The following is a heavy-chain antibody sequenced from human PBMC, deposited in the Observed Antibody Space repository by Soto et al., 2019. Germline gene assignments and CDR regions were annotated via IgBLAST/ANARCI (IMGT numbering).Heavy chain of an antibody. Sequence: QVQLVQSGAEVKKPGASVKVSCKASGYTFTSYGISWVRQAPGQGLEWMGWISAYNGNTNYAQKLQGRVTMTTDTSTSTDYMELRSLRSDDTAVYYCARDLPTVVTPGDEGDYWRQGTLVTVSS. CDR2: ISAYNGNT. J-gene: IGHJ4*02. CDR3: ARDLPTVVTPGDEGDY. V-gene: IGHV1-18*01. CDR1: GYTFTSYG. D-gene: IGHD4-17*01.